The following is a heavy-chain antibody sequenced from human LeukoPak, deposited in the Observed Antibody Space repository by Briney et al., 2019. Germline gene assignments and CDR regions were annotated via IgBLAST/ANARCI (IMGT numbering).Heavy chain of an antibody. D-gene: IGHD3-3*01. CDR2: ISGSGGST. CDR1: GFTFSSYA. CDR3: AKDRRSGDPYYDFWSGYYSTRDY. Sequence: PGGSLRLSCAASGFTFSSYAMSWVRQAPGRGLEWVSAISGSGGSTYYADSVKGRFTISRDNSKNTLYLQMNSLRAEDTAVYYRAKDRRSGDPYYDFWSGYYSTRDYWGQGTLVTVSS. J-gene: IGHJ4*02. V-gene: IGHV3-23*01.